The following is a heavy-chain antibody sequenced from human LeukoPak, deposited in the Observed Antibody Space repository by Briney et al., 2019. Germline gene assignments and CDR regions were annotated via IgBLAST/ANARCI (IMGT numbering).Heavy chain of an antibody. CDR1: GYTFTSYY. D-gene: IGHD2-21*02. CDR2: INPSGGST. J-gene: IGHJ4*02. Sequence: ASVKVSCKASGYTFTSYYMHWVRQAPGQGLEWMGIINPSGGSTSYAQKFQGRVTMTRDTSTSTVYMELSSLRSEDTAVYYCARGGSRVVTYGNFDYRGQGTLVTVSS. V-gene: IGHV1-46*01. CDR3: ARGGSRVVTYGNFDY.